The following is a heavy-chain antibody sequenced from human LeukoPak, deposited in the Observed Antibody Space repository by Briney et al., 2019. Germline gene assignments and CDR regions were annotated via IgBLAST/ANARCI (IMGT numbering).Heavy chain of an antibody. CDR2: ISSSSSTI. V-gene: IGHV3-48*02. CDR1: GFTFSSYS. D-gene: IGHD6-13*01. Sequence: PGGSLRLSCAASGFTFSSYSMNWVRQAPGKGLEWVAYISSSSSTIYYADSVKGRFTISRDNAKNSLYLQMNSLRDEDTAVYYCARRHRLVSNAFDIWGQGTMVTVSS. J-gene: IGHJ3*02. CDR3: ARRHRLVSNAFDI.